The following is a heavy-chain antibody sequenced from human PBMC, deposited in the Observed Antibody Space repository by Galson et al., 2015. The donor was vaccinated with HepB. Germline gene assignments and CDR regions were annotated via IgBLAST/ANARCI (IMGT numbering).Heavy chain of an antibody. D-gene: IGHD3-10*01. CDR3: AKAHMVRGVVDYFDY. Sequence: SLRLSCAASGFTFDDYTMHWVRQAPGKGLEWVSLISWDGGSTYYADSVKGRFTISRDNSKNSLYLQMNSLRTEDTALYYCAKAHMVRGVVDYFDYWGQGTLVTVSS. J-gene: IGHJ4*02. CDR2: ISWDGGST. CDR1: GFTFDDYT. V-gene: IGHV3-43*01.